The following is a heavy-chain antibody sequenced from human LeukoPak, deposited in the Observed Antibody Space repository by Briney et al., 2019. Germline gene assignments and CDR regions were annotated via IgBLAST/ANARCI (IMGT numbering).Heavy chain of an antibody. CDR1: GGTCSSYA. CDR3: ARVASGYSYGNGFDY. V-gene: IGHV1-69*01. Sequence: SVKVSCKASGGTCSSYAISWVRQAPGQGLEWMGGIIPIFGTANYAQKFQGRVTITADESTSTAYMELSSLRSEDTAVYYCARVASGYSYGNGFDYWGQGTLVTVSS. D-gene: IGHD5-18*01. CDR2: IIPIFGTA. J-gene: IGHJ4*02.